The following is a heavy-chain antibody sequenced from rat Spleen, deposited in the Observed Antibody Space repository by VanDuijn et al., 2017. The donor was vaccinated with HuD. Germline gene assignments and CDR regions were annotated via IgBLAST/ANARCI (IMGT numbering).Heavy chain of an antibody. CDR2: ISTGGGNT. V-gene: IGHV5S13*01. J-gene: IGHJ4*01. CDR1: GFTFSNYD. CDR3: ARGYVMDA. Sequence: EVQLVESGGGLVQPGRSLKLSCSASGFTFSNYDRAWVRQAPTKGLECIASISTGGGNTYYRDSVKGRFTISRDNAKNTQYLEMDSLRSEDTATYYCARGYVMDAWGQGASVTVSS.